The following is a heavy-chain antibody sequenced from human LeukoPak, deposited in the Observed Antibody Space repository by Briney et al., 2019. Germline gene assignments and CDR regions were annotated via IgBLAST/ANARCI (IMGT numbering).Heavy chain of an antibody. D-gene: IGHD2-2*01. CDR3: ARVRPAANWFDP. Sequence: SETLSLTCTVSGGSISSGDYYWSWIRQPPGKGLEWIGYIYYSGSTYYNPSLKSRVTISVDTSKNQFSLKLSSVTAADTAVYYCARVRPAANWFDPWGQGTLVTVSS. CDR1: GGSISSGDYY. J-gene: IGHJ5*02. V-gene: IGHV4-30-4*08. CDR2: IYYSGST.